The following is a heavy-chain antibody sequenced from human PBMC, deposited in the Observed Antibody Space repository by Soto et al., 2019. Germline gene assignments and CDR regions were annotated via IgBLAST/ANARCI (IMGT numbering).Heavy chain of an antibody. CDR2: IYSGGYT. Sequence: EVQLVESGGGLIQPGGSLRLSCAVSGFTVSNNYMSWVRQAPGKGLEGVSVIYSGGYTAYGDSVKGRFTISRDNSKNTLYPQITTRGAADPAFFYGATHPGGGGYWGQGTLVTVSS. D-gene: IGHD3-10*01. V-gene: IGHV3-53*01. CDR3: ATHPGGGGY. J-gene: IGHJ4*02. CDR1: GFTVSNNY.